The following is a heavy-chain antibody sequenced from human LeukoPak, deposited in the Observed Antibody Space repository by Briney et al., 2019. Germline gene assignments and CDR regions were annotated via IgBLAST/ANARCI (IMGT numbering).Heavy chain of an antibody. V-gene: IGHV3-21*01. Sequence: GGSLRLSCAASGFTFSSYNMNWVRQAPGKGLEWVSSISSSSSYIYYADSVKGRFTISRDNAKNSLYLQMNSLRAEDTAVYYYARTKEYYDFWSGSDYYYMDVWGKGTTVTVSS. J-gene: IGHJ6*03. CDR3: ARTKEYYDFWSGSDYYYMDV. CDR2: ISSSSSYI. D-gene: IGHD3-3*01. CDR1: GFTFSSYN.